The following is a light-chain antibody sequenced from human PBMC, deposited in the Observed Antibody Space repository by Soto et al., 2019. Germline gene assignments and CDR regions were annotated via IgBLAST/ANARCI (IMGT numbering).Light chain of an antibody. J-gene: IGLJ1*01. CDR3: AAWDDSLSANYV. V-gene: IGLV1-47*01. Sequence: QSVLTQPPSASGTPGQRVTVSCSGSSSNIGSNYVYWYQQLPGTAPKLLIYRNNQRPSGVPDRFSGSKSGTSASLAISGLRSEYEAYYYCAAWDDSLSANYVFGTGTKVPV. CDR2: RNN. CDR1: SSNIGSNY.